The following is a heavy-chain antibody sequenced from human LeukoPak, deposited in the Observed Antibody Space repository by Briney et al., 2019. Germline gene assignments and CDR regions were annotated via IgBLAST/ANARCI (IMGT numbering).Heavy chain of an antibody. Sequence: PGGSLRLSCAASGFTFSSYAMSWVSQAPGKGLEWVSAISGSGGSTYYADSVKGRFTISRDNPKNTLYLQMNSLRAEDTAVYYCAKDPLLWFGELSAINWFDPWGQGTLVTVSS. CDR2: ISGSGGST. V-gene: IGHV3-23*01. D-gene: IGHD3-10*01. CDR3: AKDPLLWFGELSAINWFDP. J-gene: IGHJ5*02. CDR1: GFTFSSYA.